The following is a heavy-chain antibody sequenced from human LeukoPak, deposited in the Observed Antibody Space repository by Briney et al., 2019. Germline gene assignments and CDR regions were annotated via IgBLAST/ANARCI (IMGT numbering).Heavy chain of an antibody. CDR1: GFSFSNYE. Sequence: GGSLRLSCAASGFSFSNYEMNWVRQTPGKGLEWVSYITGSSSHTYYADSVKGRFTISRDNAQNSLYLQMNSLGAEDMAIYYCARRHYDILTGYRDFDYWGQGTLVTVSS. J-gene: IGHJ4*02. CDR2: ITGSSSHT. D-gene: IGHD3-9*01. CDR3: ARRHYDILTGYRDFDY. V-gene: IGHV3-48*03.